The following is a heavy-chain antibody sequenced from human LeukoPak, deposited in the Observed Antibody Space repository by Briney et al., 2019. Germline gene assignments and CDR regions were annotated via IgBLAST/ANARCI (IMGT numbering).Heavy chain of an antibody. CDR2: INPSGGST. D-gene: IGHD1-26*01. Sequence: ASVKVSCKASGYTFTSYYMHWVRQAPGQGLEWMGIINPSGGSTSYAQKFQGRVTITADKSTSTAYMELSSLRSEDTAVYYCARRGGSYELDYWGQGTLVTVSS. J-gene: IGHJ4*02. CDR1: GYTFTSYY. V-gene: IGHV1-46*01. CDR3: ARRGGSYELDY.